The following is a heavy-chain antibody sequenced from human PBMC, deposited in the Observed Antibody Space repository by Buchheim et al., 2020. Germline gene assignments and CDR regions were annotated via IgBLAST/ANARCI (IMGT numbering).Heavy chain of an antibody. J-gene: IGHJ6*02. D-gene: IGHD5-18*01. CDR2: LYYSGST. CDR1: GGSISSGGYY. CDR3: ARDGGGYSYGTYYYGMDV. V-gene: IGHV4-31*03. Sequence: QVQLQESGPGLVKPSPTLSLTCTVSGGSISSGGYYWSWIRQHPGKGLEWIGYLYYSGSTYYNPSLKSRVTLSVHTSKNQFSLKLSSVTAADTAVYYCARDGGGYSYGTYYYGMDVWGQGTT.